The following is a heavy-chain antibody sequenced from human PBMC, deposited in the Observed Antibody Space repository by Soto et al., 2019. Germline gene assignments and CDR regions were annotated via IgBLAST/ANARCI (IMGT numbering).Heavy chain of an antibody. V-gene: IGHV5-51*01. D-gene: IGHD3-16*02. CDR2: IYPGDSDT. CDR1: GYSFTSYW. CDR3: ARHRYYDYIWGSYRYEGFDY. J-gene: IGHJ4*02. Sequence: GESLKISCKGSGYSFTSYWIGWVRQMPGKGLEWMGIIYPGDSDTRYSPSFQGQVTISADKSISTAHLQWSSLKASDTAMYYCARHRYYDYIWGSYRYEGFDYWGQGTLVTVSS.